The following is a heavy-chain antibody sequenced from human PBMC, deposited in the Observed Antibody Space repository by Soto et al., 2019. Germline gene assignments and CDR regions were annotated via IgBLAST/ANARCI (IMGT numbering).Heavy chain of an antibody. J-gene: IGHJ5*02. D-gene: IGHD3-10*01. CDR3: ARGPSMVRGVMDNWFDP. CDR2: LWYDGSNK. Sequence: GGSLRLSCAASGFTFSSYGMHWVRQAPGKGLEWVAVLWYDGSNKYYADSVKGRFTISRDNSKNTLYLQMNSLRAEDTAVYYCARGPSMVRGVMDNWFDPWGQGTLVTVSS. CDR1: GFTFSSYG. V-gene: IGHV3-33*08.